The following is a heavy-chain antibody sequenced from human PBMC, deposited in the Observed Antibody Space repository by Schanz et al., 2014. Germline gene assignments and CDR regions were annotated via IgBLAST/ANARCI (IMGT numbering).Heavy chain of an antibody. J-gene: IGHJ4*02. CDR1: GFTFSSYS. CDR3: VRDELLWFGEVLSLDY. V-gene: IGHV3-48*01. CDR2: VSRSTPDI. Sequence: EVQLVESGGGLVQPGGSLRLSCTASGFTFSSYSMNWVRQAPGKGLEWVSYVSRSTPDIYYADSVKGRFTMSRDNAKNSVFLQMNSLRAEDTAVYYCVRDELLWFGEVLSLDYWGQGALVTVSS. D-gene: IGHD3-10*01.